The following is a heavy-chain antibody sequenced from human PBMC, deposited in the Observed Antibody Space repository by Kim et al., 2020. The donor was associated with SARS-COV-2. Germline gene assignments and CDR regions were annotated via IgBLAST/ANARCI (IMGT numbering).Heavy chain of an antibody. D-gene: IGHD2-21*01. V-gene: IGHV3-23*01. Sequence: GGSLRLSCAASGFTFSDFAMSWVRQAPGKGLQWVSGISGSGSGTYYTDSVKGRFTISRDNPKNTLYLQMNSLRVEDTAVYYCAPTQRSSNYQASDHWGQG. CDR3: APTQRSSNYQASDH. CDR1: GFTFSDFA. CDR2: ISGSGSGT. J-gene: IGHJ1*01.